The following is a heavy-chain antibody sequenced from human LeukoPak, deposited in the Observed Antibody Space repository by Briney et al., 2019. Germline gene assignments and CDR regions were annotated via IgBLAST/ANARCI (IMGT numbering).Heavy chain of an antibody. J-gene: IGHJ4*02. CDR2: IYYSGST. CDR1: GGSISSSSYY. V-gene: IGHV4-39*07. Sequence: PSETLSLTCTVSGGSISSSSYYWGWIRQPPGKGLEWIGSIYYSGSTYYNPSLKSRVTISVDRSKNQFSLKLSSVTAADTAVYYCARDGSDYSYGYRGIDYWGQGTLVTVSS. CDR3: ARDGSDYSYGYRGIDY. D-gene: IGHD5-18*01.